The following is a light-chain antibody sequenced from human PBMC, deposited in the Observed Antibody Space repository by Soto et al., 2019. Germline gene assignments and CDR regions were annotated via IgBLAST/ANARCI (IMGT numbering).Light chain of an antibody. CDR1: QSISRW. CDR2: AAS. CDR3: QQYHRSSIT. Sequence: DIQMTQSPSTLSASVGDGVTFTCRASQSISRWLAWYQQKPGKAPKSLIYAASTLQSGVPSNFSGSGSGTEFTLAINSLQPDDFATYYCQQYHRSSITFGQGTRLENK. V-gene: IGKV1-5*01. J-gene: IGKJ5*01.